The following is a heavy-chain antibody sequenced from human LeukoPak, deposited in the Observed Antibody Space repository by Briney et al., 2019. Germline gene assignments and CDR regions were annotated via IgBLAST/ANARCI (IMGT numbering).Heavy chain of an antibody. CDR2: ISYDGSNK. D-gene: IGHD3-22*01. CDR1: GFTFSTYG. J-gene: IGHJ3*02. CDR3: ARVGVGGYDAFDI. Sequence: GRSLRLSCAASGFTFSTYGMRWVRQAPGQGLEWVAVISYDGSNKYYADSVKGRFTISRDNSKNTLYLQMNSLRAEDTAVYYCARVGVGGYDAFDIWGQGTMVTVSS. V-gene: IGHV3-30*03.